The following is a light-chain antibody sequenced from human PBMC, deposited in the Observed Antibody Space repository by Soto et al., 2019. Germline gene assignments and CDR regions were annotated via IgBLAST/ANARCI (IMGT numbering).Light chain of an antibody. J-gene: IGKJ2*01. CDR1: QSVRSTY. V-gene: IGKV3-20*01. CDR2: GAS. Sequence: EIVLTQSPGTLSLSPGERATLSCRASQSVRSTYLAWYQQKPGQAPRLLIYGASSRATGIPARFSGSGSGTDFTLTITRLEPEDFAVFYCQQYGTSPGTFGQGTKLEIK. CDR3: QQYGTSPGT.